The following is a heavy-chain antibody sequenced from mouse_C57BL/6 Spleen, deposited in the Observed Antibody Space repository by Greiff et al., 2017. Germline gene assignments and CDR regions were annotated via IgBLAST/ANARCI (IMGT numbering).Heavy chain of an antibody. CDR3: ARRGDYYSSGYIDD. V-gene: IGHV1-7*01. CDR1: GYTFTSYW. Sequence: QVHVKQSGAELAKPGASVKLSCKASGYTFTSYWMHWVKQRPGQGLEWIGYINPSRGYTKYNQKFQEKDTLTTDKSSSTAYMQLSSLTYEDSAVSYCARRGDYYSSGYIDDWGQGTTLTVSA. J-gene: IGHJ2*01. D-gene: IGHD1-1*01. CDR2: INPSRGYT.